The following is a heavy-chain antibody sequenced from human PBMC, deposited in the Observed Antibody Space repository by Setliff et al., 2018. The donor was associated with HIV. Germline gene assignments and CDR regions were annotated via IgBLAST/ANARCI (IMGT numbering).Heavy chain of an antibody. V-gene: IGHV1-3*01. CDR3: ARAGYLLHYFDS. CDR2: INGGNAIT. Sequence: ASVKVSCKASGYSFSNYAIHWVRQAPGQGLEWMGWINGGNAITKFSQKFKGKVTFTRDTSASTAYMELSSPRSEDTAVYYCARAGYLLHYFDSWGQGTLVTVSS. D-gene: IGHD1-26*01. CDR1: GYSFSNYA. J-gene: IGHJ4*02.